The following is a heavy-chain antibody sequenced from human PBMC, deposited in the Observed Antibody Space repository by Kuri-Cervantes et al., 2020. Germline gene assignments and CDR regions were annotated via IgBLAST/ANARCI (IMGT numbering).Heavy chain of an antibody. CDR2: ISAYNGNT. J-gene: IGHJ6*02. CDR1: GGTFSSYA. D-gene: IGHD3-10*01. Sequence: ASVKVSCKASGGTFSSYAISWVRQAPGQGLEWMGWISAYNGNTNYAQKLQGRVTMTTDTSTSTAYMELRSLRSEDTAVYYCARVFGEQYYYGSGSPAYGMDVWGQGTTVTVSS. V-gene: IGHV1-18*01. CDR3: ARVFGEQYYYGSGSPAYGMDV.